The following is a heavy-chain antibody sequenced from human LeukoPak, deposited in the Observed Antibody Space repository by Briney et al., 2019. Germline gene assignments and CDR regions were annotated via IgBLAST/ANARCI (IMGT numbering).Heavy chain of an antibody. J-gene: IGHJ5*02. D-gene: IGHD2-15*01. CDR2: IYYSGST. CDR1: GGSISSGGYY. V-gene: IGHV4-31*03. CDR3: ARGSIVVVVAAPSWGEGVGYNWFDP. Sequence: SQTLSLTCTVSGGSISSGGYYWSWIRQHPGKGLEWIGYIYYSGSTYYNPSLKSRVTISVDTSKNQFSLKLSSVTAADTAVYYCARGSIVVVVAAPSWGEGVGYNWFDPWGQGTLVTVSS.